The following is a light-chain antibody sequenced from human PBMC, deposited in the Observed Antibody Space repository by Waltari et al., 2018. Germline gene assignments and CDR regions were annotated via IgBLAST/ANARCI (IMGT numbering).Light chain of an antibody. CDR3: MQAAHDPIT. V-gene: IGKV2-28*01. J-gene: IGKJ5*01. CDR1: QSLLASNGDNY. CDR2: MGS. Sequence: DVVMTQSPLSLPVTPGEPASISCRSSQSLLASNGDNYLNWYLQKPGQSPQVLMYMGSYRASGVPDRFSGSGSGTDFTLKVSRVEAEDVGVYYCMQAAHDPITFGQGTRLELK.